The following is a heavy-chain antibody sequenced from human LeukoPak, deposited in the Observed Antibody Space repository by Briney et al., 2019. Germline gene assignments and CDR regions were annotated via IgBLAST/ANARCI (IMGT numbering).Heavy chain of an antibody. CDR2: ISYDGSNK. CDR1: GFTFSSYG. Sequence: GRSLRLSCAASGFTFSSYGMHWVRQAPGKGLEWVAVISYDGSNKYYADSVKGRFTISRDNSKNTLYLQMNSLRAEDTAVYYCARDTVEWGSYFDYWGQGTLVTVSS. J-gene: IGHJ4*02. V-gene: IGHV3-30*03. D-gene: IGHD3-16*01. CDR3: ARDTVEWGSYFDY.